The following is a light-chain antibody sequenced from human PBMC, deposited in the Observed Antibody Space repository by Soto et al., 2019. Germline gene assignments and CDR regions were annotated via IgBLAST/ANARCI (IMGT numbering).Light chain of an antibody. CDR3: HHYGSSRT. J-gene: IGKJ1*01. CDR2: DAS. Sequence: EIVLTQSPGTLSLSPGERATLSCRASQSVDSSLAWYQQRPGQAPRLLIYDASNRATGIPDRFSARGSGTDFTLTIGRLEPEDCAVYYCHHYGSSRTFGQGTKVDIK. CDR1: QSVDSS. V-gene: IGKV3-20*01.